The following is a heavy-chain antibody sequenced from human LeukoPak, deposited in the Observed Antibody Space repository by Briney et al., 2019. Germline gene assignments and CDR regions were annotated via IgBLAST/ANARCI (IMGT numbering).Heavy chain of an antibody. CDR2: INPNSGGT. V-gene: IGHV1-2*06. J-gene: IGHJ4*02. Sequence: ASVKVSCKASGYTFTGYYMQWVRQAPGQGLEWMGRINPNSGGTNYAQKFQGRVTMTRDTSNSTAYMEQSRLRSDNTAVYYCARDTSEMATSIDYWGQGTLVTVSS. D-gene: IGHD5-24*01. CDR1: GYTFTGYY. CDR3: ARDTSEMATSIDY.